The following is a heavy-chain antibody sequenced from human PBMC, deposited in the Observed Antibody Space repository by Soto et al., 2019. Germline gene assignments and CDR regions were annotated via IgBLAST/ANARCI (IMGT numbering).Heavy chain of an antibody. CDR3: ARETHIAARLDYFDY. Sequence: LTCAISGDSVSSNSAAWNWIRQSPSRGLEWLGRTYYRSKWYNDYAVSVKSRITINPDTSKNQFSLQLNSVTPEDTAVYYCARETHIAARLDYFDYWGQGTLVTVSS. CDR2: TYYRSKWYN. V-gene: IGHV6-1*01. J-gene: IGHJ4*02. D-gene: IGHD6-6*01. CDR1: GDSVSSNSAA.